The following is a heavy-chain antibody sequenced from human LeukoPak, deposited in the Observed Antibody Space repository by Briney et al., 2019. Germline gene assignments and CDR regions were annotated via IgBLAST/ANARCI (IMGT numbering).Heavy chain of an antibody. CDR3: AKGRGYNYGYIFGYFDY. J-gene: IGHJ4*02. Sequence: GGSLRLSCAASGFTFADYAMHWVRQTPGKGLEWVSGISWDSGNIDYADSVKGRFTISRDNAKNSLYLQMNSLRAEDTALYYCAKGRGYNYGYIFGYFDYWGQGTLVTVSS. CDR1: GFTFADYA. CDR2: ISWDSGNI. V-gene: IGHV3-9*01. D-gene: IGHD5-18*01.